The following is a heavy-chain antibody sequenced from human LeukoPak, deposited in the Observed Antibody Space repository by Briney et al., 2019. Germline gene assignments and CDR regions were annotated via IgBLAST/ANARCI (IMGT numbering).Heavy chain of an antibody. CDR1: GSRFTSNW. D-gene: IGHD3-22*01. J-gene: IGHJ3*02. V-gene: IGHV5-51*01. CDR2: IYPGDSDT. Sequence: GESLKISCKGSGSRFTSNWIGGVRQMPGKGLEGRGIIYPGDSDTRYSPSFQGQVTISADKSISTAYLQWSSLKASDTAMYYCARSYYYDSSGYPRDAFDIWGQGTMVTVSS. CDR3: ARSYYYDSSGYPRDAFDI.